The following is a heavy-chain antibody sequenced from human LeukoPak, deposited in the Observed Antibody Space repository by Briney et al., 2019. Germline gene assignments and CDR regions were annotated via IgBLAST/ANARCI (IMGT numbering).Heavy chain of an antibody. Sequence: PGGSLRLSCTASGFIFSTYAMTWVRQAPGKGREWISSMSSGSRYIYYADSVRGRFTISRDNTKNSLYLLMNNLRAEETAIYYCARDRPTGASRVFVVQWGQGTPVTVSS. CDR1: GFIFSTYA. D-gene: IGHD2-15*01. J-gene: IGHJ4*02. V-gene: IGHV3-21*06. CDR3: ARDRPTGASRVFVVQ. CDR2: MSSGSRYI.